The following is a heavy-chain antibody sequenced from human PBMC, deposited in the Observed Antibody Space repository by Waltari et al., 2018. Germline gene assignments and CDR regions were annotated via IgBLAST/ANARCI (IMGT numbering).Heavy chain of an antibody. CDR2: INHSGST. J-gene: IGHJ6*02. Sequence: QVQLQQWGAGLLKPSETLSLTCAVYGGSFSGYYWSWIRQPPGKGLEWSGEINHSGSTNYNPSLKSRVTIAVDTSKNQFSLKLSSVTAADTAVYYCASPYYDFWSGYYQHYGMDVWGQGTTVTVSS. CDR1: GGSFSGYY. V-gene: IGHV4-34*01. D-gene: IGHD3-3*01. CDR3: ASPYYDFWSGYYQHYGMDV.